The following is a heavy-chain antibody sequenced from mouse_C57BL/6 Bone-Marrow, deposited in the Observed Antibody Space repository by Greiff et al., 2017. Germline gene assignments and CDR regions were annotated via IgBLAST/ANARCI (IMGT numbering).Heavy chain of an antibody. CDR3: ARRGWYFDY. Sequence: VQRVESGAELVMPGASVKLSCKASGYTFTSYWMHWVKQRPGQGLEWIGEIDPSDSYTNYNQKFKGKSTLTVDKSSSTAYMQLSSLTSEDSAVYYCARRGWYFDYWGQGTTLTVSS. V-gene: IGHV1-69*01. J-gene: IGHJ2*01. CDR2: IDPSDSYT. D-gene: IGHD3-3*01. CDR1: GYTFTSYW.